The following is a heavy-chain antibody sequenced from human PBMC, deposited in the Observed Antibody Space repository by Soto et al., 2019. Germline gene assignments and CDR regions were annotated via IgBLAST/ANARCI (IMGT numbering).Heavy chain of an antibody. CDR3: AKDVMSSSSWSEYFQH. D-gene: IGHD6-13*01. CDR2: IKQDGSEK. J-gene: IGHJ1*01. Sequence: GGSLRLSCAASGFTFSSYWMSWVRQAPGKGLEWVANIKQDGSEKYYVDSVKGRFTISRDNSKNTVYLQMNSLRAEDTALYYCAKDVMSSSSWSEYFQHWGQGTLVTVSA. CDR1: GFTFSSYW. V-gene: IGHV3-7*03.